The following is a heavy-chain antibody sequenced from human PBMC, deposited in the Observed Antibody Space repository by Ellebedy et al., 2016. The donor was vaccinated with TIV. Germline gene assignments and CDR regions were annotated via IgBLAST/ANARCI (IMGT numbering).Heavy chain of an antibody. CDR3: ARGLARDY. CDR2: ITHSGST. V-gene: IGHV4-34*01. Sequence: MPSETLSLTCAVYGGSFSVYYWSWIRQPPGKGLAWLGEITHSGSTNYNPSLQSRVTISVDTSKNQFSLNLSSVTAADTAVYYWARGLARDYWGQGTLVTVSS. J-gene: IGHJ4*02. CDR1: GGSFSVYY.